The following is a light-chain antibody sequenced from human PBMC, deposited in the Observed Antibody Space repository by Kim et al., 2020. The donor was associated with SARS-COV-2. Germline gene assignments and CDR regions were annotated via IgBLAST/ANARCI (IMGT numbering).Light chain of an antibody. Sequence: DIQLTQSPSFLSVSVGDRVTITCRASQGISSYLAWYQQKPGKAPKLLIYAASTLQSGVPSRFSGSGSGTEFTLTISSLQPEDFATYYCQQLNSYLALTFGGGTKVDIK. CDR1: QGISSY. CDR2: AAS. CDR3: QQLNSYLALT. V-gene: IGKV1-9*01. J-gene: IGKJ4*01.